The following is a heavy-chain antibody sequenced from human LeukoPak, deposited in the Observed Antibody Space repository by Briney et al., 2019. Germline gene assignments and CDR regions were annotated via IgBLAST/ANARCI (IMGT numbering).Heavy chain of an antibody. V-gene: IGHV4-59*08. CDR3: ARHKYDFWSGDVDY. Sequence: SETLSLTCTVSGGSISTSYYWSWIRQPPGKGLEWIGYIYYSGSTNYNPSLKSRVTISVDTSKNQFSLKLSSVTAADTAVYYCARHKYDFWSGDVDYWGQGTLVTVSS. CDR1: GGSISTSYY. D-gene: IGHD3-3*01. J-gene: IGHJ4*02. CDR2: IYYSGST.